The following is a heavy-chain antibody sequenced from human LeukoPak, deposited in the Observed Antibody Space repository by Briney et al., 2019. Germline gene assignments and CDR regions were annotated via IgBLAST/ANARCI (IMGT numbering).Heavy chain of an antibody. CDR1: GYSISSDYY. CDR3: ARYDVWGNYRVFDY. D-gene: IGHD3-16*02. V-gene: IGHV4-38-2*02. J-gene: IGHJ4*02. CDR2: IYHSGST. Sequence: PSETQSLTCTVSGYSISSDYYWGWIRQPPGRGLEWIGTIYHSGSTYYNPSLKSRVTISVDTSKNQFSLKLSSVTAADTAVYYCARYDVWGNYRVFDYWGQGTLVTVSS.